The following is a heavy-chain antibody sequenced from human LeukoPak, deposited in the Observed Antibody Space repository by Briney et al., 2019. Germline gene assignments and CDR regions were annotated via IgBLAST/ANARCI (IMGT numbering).Heavy chain of an antibody. CDR1: GFTFRSYA. J-gene: IGHJ4*02. Sequence: GGSLRLSCTASGFTFRSYAMSWVRQAPGKGLEWVSDISGGGGSTYYADSVKGRFTISRDNSKSTLYLQMNSLRAEDTAVYYCAKTRGDGYNYDYWGQGTLVAVSS. CDR3: AKTRGDGYNYDY. V-gene: IGHV3-23*01. D-gene: IGHD5-24*01. CDR2: ISGGGGST.